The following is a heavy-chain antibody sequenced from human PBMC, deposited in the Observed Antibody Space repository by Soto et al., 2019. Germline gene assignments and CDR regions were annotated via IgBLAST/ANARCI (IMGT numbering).Heavy chain of an antibody. D-gene: IGHD2-2*01. J-gene: IGHJ6*02. CDR3: ARGCSSTSCYFRYYGMDV. Sequence: GSLRLSCAASGFTFSSYSINWFRHSPFKWLEWVSYISSSSSTIYYADSVKGRFTISRDNAKNSLYLQMNSLRDEDTAVYYCARGCSSTSCYFRYYGMDVWGQGTTVTVSS. V-gene: IGHV3-48*02. CDR1: GFTFSSYS. CDR2: ISSSSSTI.